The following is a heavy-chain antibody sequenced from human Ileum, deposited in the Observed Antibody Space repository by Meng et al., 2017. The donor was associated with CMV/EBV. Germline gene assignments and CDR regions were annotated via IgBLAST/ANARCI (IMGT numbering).Heavy chain of an antibody. Sequence: GESLKISCAASGFSVSSNYMSWVRQAPGKGLEWVSVIYTGAGTYYTDSVKGRFTISRDNSKNTLYLQMNSLRAEDTAVYYCVVREGQQNLYGMDVWGQGTTVTVSS. CDR1: GFSVSSNY. CDR2: IYTGAGT. V-gene: IGHV3-66*02. CDR3: VVREGQQNLYGMDV. D-gene: IGHD3-10*01. J-gene: IGHJ6*02.